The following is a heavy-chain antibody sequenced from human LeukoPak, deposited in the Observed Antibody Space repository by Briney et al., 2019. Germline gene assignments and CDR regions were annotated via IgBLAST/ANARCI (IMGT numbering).Heavy chain of an antibody. CDR2: ISAYNGNT. D-gene: IGHD3-22*01. CDR3: ARDDSSGYYYLNWFDP. CDR1: GYTFTIYG. V-gene: IGHV1-18*01. Sequence: ASVKVSCKASGYTFTIYGISWVRQAPGQGLEWMGWISAYNGNTNYAQKLQGRVTMTTDTSTSTAYMELRSLRSDDTAVYCCARDDSSGYYYLNWFDPWGQGTLVTVSS. J-gene: IGHJ5*02.